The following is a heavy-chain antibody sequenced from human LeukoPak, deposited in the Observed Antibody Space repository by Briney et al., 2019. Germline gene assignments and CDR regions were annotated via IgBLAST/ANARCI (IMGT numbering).Heavy chain of an antibody. Sequence: SETLSLTCTVSGGSITSYYWSWLRQPPGKGLEWIGYIFHSGSTNYKPSLKSRVTISVDTSKNHFSLKLSSVTAADTAVYYCSRGSYDILTGYSTLGEYWGQGTLVTVSS. J-gene: IGHJ4*02. V-gene: IGHV4-59*08. CDR2: IFHSGST. D-gene: IGHD3-9*01. CDR3: SRGSYDILTGYSTLGEY. CDR1: GGSITSYY.